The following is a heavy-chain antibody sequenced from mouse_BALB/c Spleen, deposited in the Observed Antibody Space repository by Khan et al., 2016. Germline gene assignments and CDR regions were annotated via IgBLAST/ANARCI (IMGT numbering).Heavy chain of an antibody. D-gene: IGHD3-1*01. Sequence: QVQLKQSGAELVKPGTSVRLSCKASGYTFTSYWMQWMKQRPGQGLEWMGEINPTYGRTDYNEKFKNKATLTVDKSSSTVYMQHSSLTSDDSAVYYCARTGAPYGFDYWGQGTSVTVSS. J-gene: IGHJ4*01. CDR1: GYTFTSYW. CDR2: INPTYGRT. CDR3: ARTGAPYGFDY. V-gene: IGHV1S81*02.